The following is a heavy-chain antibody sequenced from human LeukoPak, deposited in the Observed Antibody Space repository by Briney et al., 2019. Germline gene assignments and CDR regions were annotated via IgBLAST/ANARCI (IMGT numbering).Heavy chain of an antibody. CDR2: ISSSSSYI. CDR1: GFTFSSYS. D-gene: IGHD6-13*01. V-gene: IGHV3-21*01. CDR3: ARVIAAATIDY. Sequence: PGGSLRLSCAASGFTFSSYSMNWVRQAPGKGLEWVSSISSSSSYIYYAGPVKGRFTISGDNAKNSLYLQMNSLRAEDTAVYYCARVIAAATIDYWGQGTLVTVSS. J-gene: IGHJ4*02.